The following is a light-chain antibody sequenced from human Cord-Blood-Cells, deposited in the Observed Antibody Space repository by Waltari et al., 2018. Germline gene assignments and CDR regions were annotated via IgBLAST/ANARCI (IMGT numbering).Light chain of an antibody. CDR2: QDS. V-gene: IGLV3-1*01. J-gene: IGLJ2*01. CDR1: QLGANS. Sequence: SYELTQPPSVSVSPGQTASITCSGDQLGANSACWYQQKPGQSPVLVIYQDSKRPSGIPERFSGSNSGNTATLTISGTQAMDEADYYCQAWDSSTVVFGGGTKLTVL. CDR3: QAWDSSTVV.